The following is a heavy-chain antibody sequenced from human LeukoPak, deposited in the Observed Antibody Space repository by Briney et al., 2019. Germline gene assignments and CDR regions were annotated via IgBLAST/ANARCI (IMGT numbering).Heavy chain of an antibody. CDR3: AISYGSGSYYNVPMDV. CDR2: IYPGDSDT. CDR1: GYSFTSYC. Sequence: GASLKISRKGSGYSFTSYCIGWVRQLPGKGLEWMGIIYPGDSDTRYSPSFQGQVTISADKSISTAYLQWSSLKASDTAMYYCAISYGSGSYYNVPMDVWGQGTTVTVSS. V-gene: IGHV5-51*01. J-gene: IGHJ6*02. D-gene: IGHD3-10*01.